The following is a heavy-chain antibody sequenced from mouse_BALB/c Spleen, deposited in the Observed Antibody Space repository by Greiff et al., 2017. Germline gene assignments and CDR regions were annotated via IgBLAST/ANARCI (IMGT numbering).Heavy chain of an antibody. V-gene: IGHV5-6-4*01. CDR3: TQSYYGNDDWYLDV. CDR1: GFTFSSYT. Sequence: EVKLVESGGGLVKPGGSLKLSCAASGFTFSSYTMSWVRQTPEKRLAWVAPISSGGSYTYSPDSVTGRFTISSDNAKNTQYLQMSSLKYEDTAMYYCTQSYYGNDDWYLDVWGAGTTVTVSS. J-gene: IGHJ1*01. D-gene: IGHD2-2*01. CDR2: ISSGGSYT.